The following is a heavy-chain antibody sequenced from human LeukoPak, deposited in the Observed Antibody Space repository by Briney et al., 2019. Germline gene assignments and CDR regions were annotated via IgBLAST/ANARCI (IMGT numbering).Heavy chain of an antibody. D-gene: IGHD2-2*01. CDR1: GFTFSHYA. CDR3: ARDSITVSVGAFDI. V-gene: IGHV3-64*01. J-gene: IGHJ3*02. Sequence: GGFLRLSCAASGFTFSHYAMHWVRQAPGKGLEYVSAISSNGGSTYYANSVKGRFTISRDNSKNTLYLQMGSLRAEDMGVYYCARDSITVSVGAFDIWGQGTMVIVS. CDR2: ISSNGGST.